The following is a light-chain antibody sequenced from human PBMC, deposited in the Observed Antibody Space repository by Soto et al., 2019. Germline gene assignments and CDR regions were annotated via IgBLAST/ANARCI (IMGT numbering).Light chain of an antibody. CDR2: AAS. Sequence: SEMTRSPASLSASVGYIVTIACLASQSISSSLNWYQQKLGKAPKLLIYAASNLQRGVPSRFSGSGSGTEFTLTIRNLQPDDFAVYYCQQCFSLPPTFGHGTKVDNK. CDR1: QSISSS. CDR3: QQCFSLPPT. J-gene: IGKJ1*01. V-gene: IGKV1-39*01.